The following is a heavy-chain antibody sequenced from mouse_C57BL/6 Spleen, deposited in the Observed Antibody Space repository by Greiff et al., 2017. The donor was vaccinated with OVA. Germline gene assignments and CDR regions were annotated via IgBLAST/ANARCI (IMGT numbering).Heavy chain of an antibody. Sequence: EVKLMESGGGLVQPGGSMKLSCVASGFTFSNYWMNWVRQSPEKGLEWVAQIRLKSDNYATHYAESVKGRFTISRDDSKSSVYLQMNNLRAEDTGIYYCTVPYYDYDGSGVPFAYWGQGTLVTVSA. J-gene: IGHJ3*01. CDR2: IRLKSDNYAT. V-gene: IGHV6-3*01. D-gene: IGHD2-4*01. CDR3: TVPYYDYDGSGVPFAY. CDR1: GFTFSNYW.